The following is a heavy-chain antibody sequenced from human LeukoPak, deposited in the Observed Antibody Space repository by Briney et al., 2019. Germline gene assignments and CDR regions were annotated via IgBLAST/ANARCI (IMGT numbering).Heavy chain of an antibody. D-gene: IGHD4-17*01. CDR2: IYYSGST. J-gene: IGHJ4*02. Sequence: SETLSLTCTVSGGSISSYYWSWIRQPPGKGLEWIGYIYYSGSTNYNPSLKSRVTISVDTSKNQFSPKLSSVTAADTAVYYCAREVPSGDYGALDYWGQGTLVTVSS. CDR1: GGSISSYY. CDR3: AREVPSGDYGALDY. V-gene: IGHV4-59*01.